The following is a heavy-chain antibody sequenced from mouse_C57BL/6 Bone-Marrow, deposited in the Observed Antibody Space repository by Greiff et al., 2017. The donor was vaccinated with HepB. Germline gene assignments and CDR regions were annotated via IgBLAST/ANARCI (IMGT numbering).Heavy chain of an antibody. J-gene: IGHJ3*01. CDR3: TRGPYGLFAY. D-gene: IGHD1-1*02. V-gene: IGHV5-9-1*02. Sequence: DVHLVESGEGLVKPGGSLKLSCAASGFTFSSYAMSWVRQTPEKRLEWVAYISSGGDYIYYADTVKGRFTISRDNARNTLYLQMSSLKSEDTAMYYCTRGPYGLFAYWGQGTLVTVSA. CDR1: GFTFSSYA. CDR2: ISSGGDYI.